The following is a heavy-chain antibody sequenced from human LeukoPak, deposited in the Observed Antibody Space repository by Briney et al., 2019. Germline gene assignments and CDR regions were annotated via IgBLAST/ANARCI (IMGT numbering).Heavy chain of an antibody. D-gene: IGHD3-3*01. Sequence: SVKVSCKASGGTFSSYAISWVRQAPGQGLEWMGGIIPIFGTANYAQKFQGRVTITTDESTSTAYMELSSLRSEDTAVYYCASERYDFWSGQNVRSFDYWGQGTLVTVSS. CDR1: GGTFSSYA. CDR3: ASERYDFWSGQNVRSFDY. J-gene: IGHJ4*02. V-gene: IGHV1-69*05. CDR2: IIPIFGTA.